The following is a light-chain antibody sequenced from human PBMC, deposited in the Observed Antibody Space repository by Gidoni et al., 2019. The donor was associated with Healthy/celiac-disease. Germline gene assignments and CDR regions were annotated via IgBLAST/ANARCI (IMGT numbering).Light chain of an antibody. Sequence: DIEMPQSPDSLPVSLGERATINCKSSQSVLYSSNNKNYLAWYQQKPGQPPKLLIYWASSRESGVPDRFSGSGSGTDFTLTISSLQAEDVAVYYCQQYYATPCSFGQGTKLEIK. CDR2: WAS. CDR1: QSVLYSSNNKNY. V-gene: IGKV4-1*01. CDR3: QQYYATPCS. J-gene: IGKJ2*04.